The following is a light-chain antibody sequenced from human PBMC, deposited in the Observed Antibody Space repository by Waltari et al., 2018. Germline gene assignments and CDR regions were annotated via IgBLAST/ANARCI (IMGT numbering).Light chain of an antibody. Sequence: DVGNYNLVSWYQQYPGKAPKLMVYEVTKRTSGVSDRFSGSKSGNSASLTIYGLQSEDEADYYCCSYAGLGIYVFGTGTKVTVL. V-gene: IGLV2-23*02. CDR3: CSYAGLGIYV. J-gene: IGLJ1*01. CDR2: EVT. CDR1: DVGNYNL.